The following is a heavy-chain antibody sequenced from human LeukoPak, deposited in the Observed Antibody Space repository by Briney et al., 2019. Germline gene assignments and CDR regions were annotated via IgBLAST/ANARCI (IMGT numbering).Heavy chain of an antibody. CDR3: ARGGGGSLDY. V-gene: IGHV3-30*03. D-gene: IGHD2-15*01. CDR1: GFTLEDYG. CDR2: ISYDRSNK. J-gene: IGHJ4*02. Sequence: GGSLRLSCVASGFTLEDYGMSWVRQAPGKGLEWVAVISYDRSNKYYADSVKGRFTISRDNSKNTLYLQMNSLRAEDTAVYYCARGGGGSLDYWGQGTLVTVSS.